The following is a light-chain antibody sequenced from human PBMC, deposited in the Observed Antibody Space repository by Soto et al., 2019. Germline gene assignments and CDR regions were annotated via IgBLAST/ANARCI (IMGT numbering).Light chain of an antibody. J-gene: IGKJ4*01. Sequence: IQLTPFPSSLSASVGDRVTITCRASQSISTYLNWYQLKPGKAPKLLIYTASSLQRGVPSRFSGSGSGTDFTLTISSLQPEDYATYYCQHSYTTPLTFGGGTKVDIK. CDR2: TAS. V-gene: IGKV1-39*01. CDR1: QSISTY. CDR3: QHSYTTPLT.